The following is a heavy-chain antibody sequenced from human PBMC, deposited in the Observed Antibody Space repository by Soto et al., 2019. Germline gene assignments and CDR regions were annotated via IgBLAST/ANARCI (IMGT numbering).Heavy chain of an antibody. V-gene: IGHV4-4*07. CDR2: IYTSGST. CDR1: GGSLSSYY. D-gene: IGHD1-26*01. CDR3: ARDRQYSGSYWWYFDY. Sequence: PSETLSLTCTVSGGSLSSYYWSWIRQPAGKGLEWIGRIYTSGSTGYNPSLKSRVTTSIDTSKNQFSLRLSSVTAADTAVYYCARDRQYSGSYWWYFDYWGQGTPVTVSS. J-gene: IGHJ4*02.